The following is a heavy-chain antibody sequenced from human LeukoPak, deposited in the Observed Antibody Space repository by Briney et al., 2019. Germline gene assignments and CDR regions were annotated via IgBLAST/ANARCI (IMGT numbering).Heavy chain of an antibody. CDR1: GFTFSNFA. D-gene: IGHD3-10*01. Sequence: PGGSLRLSCADSGFTFSNFAMCWFRQAPGKGLEWVSSISGSGGNIYYADSVKGRFTISRDNPGDTLYLQMNSLRAEDTATYYCARWFAQIGSGRYIDYWGQGTLVTVSS. V-gene: IGHV3-23*01. J-gene: IGHJ4*02. CDR3: ARWFAQIGSGRYIDY. CDR2: ISGSGGNI.